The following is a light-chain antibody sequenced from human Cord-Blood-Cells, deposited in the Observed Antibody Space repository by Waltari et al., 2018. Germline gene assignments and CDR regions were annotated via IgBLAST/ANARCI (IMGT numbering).Light chain of an antibody. V-gene: IGKV3-15*01. CDR2: GAS. Sequence: EIVMTQSPATLSVSPGERATLSCRASQSVSSNLACYQQKPGQAPRLLIYGASTRATGIPARFSGSGSGTEFTLTISSLQSEDFAVYYCQQYNNWPPYTFG. J-gene: IGKJ2*01. CDR1: QSVSSN. CDR3: QQYNNWPPYT.